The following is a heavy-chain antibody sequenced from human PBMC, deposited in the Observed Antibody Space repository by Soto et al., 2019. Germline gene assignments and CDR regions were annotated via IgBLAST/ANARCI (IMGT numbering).Heavy chain of an antibody. J-gene: IGHJ4*02. Sequence: GGSLRLSCAASGFTFSSYWMSWVRQAPGKGLEWVANIKQDGSEKYYVDSVKGRFTISRDNAKNSLYLQMNSLRAEDTAVYYCARDFYDFWSGYRAWPYFDYWGQGTLVTVSS. D-gene: IGHD3-3*01. CDR2: IKQDGSEK. CDR3: ARDFYDFWSGYRAWPYFDY. CDR1: GFTFSSYW. V-gene: IGHV3-7*01.